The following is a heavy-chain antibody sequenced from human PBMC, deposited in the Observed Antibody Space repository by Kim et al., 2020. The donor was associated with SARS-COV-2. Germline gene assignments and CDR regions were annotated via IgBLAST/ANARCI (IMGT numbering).Heavy chain of an antibody. Sequence: SETLSLTCTVSGGSISTYYWSWIRQPPGKGLEWIGFISYSGSTNYNPSLKSRFTISVDTSKNQFSLTLNSVTAADTAVYYCARDQPTFRENYSPVAGMDV. D-gene: IGHD1-7*01. CDR1: GGSISTYY. CDR2: ISYSGST. V-gene: IGHV4-59*01. CDR3: ARDQPTFRENYSPVAGMDV. J-gene: IGHJ6*01.